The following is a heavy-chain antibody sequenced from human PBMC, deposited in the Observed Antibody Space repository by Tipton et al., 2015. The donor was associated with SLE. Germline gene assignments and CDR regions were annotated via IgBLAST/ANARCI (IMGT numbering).Heavy chain of an antibody. Sequence: TLSLTCTVSGGSISGYYWSWVRQPPGQGLEWIGYIHYRGSTNYNPSLKSRVTISLDTSENQFSLKLSSVTAADTAVYYCARDRYCGAGSRFDWYFDLWGRGTLVTVSS. CDR1: GGSISGYY. J-gene: IGHJ2*01. V-gene: IGHV4-59*01. CDR3: ARDRYCGAGSRFDWYFDL. CDR2: IHYRGST. D-gene: IGHD2-15*01.